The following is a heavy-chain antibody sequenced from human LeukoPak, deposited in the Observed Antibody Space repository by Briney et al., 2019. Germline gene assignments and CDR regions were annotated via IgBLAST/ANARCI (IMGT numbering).Heavy chain of an antibody. V-gene: IGHV3-23*01. D-gene: IGHD6-13*01. Sequence: GGSLRLSCAAAAFTFSSHAMSWVRQAPGEGLEWVSSISGSGGSTYHADSVKGRLTISRDNSKNTLYLQMNSLRAEDTAVYYCAKDRVIAAAGTEYFQHWGQGTLVTVSS. CDR1: AFTFSSHA. J-gene: IGHJ1*01. CDR2: ISGSGGST. CDR3: AKDRVIAAAGTEYFQH.